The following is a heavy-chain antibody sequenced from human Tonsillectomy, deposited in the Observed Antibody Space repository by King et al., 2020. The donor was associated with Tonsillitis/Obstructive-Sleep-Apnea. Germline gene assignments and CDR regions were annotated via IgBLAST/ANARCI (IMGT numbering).Heavy chain of an antibody. V-gene: IGHV1-2*02. Sequence: HVQLVESGAEVKKPGASVKVSCKASGYTFTAYYVHWVRQAPGQGLEWMGWINPNSGGPNFLQTFQGRVTMTRATSIGTAYMELSRLRSDDTAVYYCARSGKERLAVAGLDYWGQGTLVTVSS. CDR3: ARSGKERLAVAGLDY. CDR1: GYTFTAYY. D-gene: IGHD6-19*01. J-gene: IGHJ4*02. CDR2: INPNSGGP.